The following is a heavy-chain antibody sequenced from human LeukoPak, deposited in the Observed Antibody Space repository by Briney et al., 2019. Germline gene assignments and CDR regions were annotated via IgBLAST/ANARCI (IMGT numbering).Heavy chain of an antibody. CDR1: GFTFSSYS. CDR2: ISDSGDNP. J-gene: IGHJ4*02. D-gene: IGHD1-26*01. V-gene: IGHV3-23*01. CDR3: AKDRGGSYFDFDF. Sequence: GGSLRLSCAASGFTFSSYSMNWVRQAPGKGLEWVSAISDSGDNPYYADSVKGRFTISRDNSENTLSLQMCSLRAEDTAVYYCAKDRGGSYFDFDFWGRGTLVTVSS.